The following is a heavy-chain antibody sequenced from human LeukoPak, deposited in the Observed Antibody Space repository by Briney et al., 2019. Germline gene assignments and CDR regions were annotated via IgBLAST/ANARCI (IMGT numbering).Heavy chain of an antibody. CDR3: ARDRLAAAGNREYNWFDP. Sequence: SETLSLTCTVSGGSISSSSYYWGWIRQPPGKGLEWIGSIYYSGSTYYNPSLKSRVTISVDTSKNQFSLKLSSVTAADTAVYYCARDRLAAAGNREYNWFDPWGQGTLVTVSS. J-gene: IGHJ5*02. V-gene: IGHV4-39*07. D-gene: IGHD6-13*01. CDR2: IYYSGST. CDR1: GGSISSSSYY.